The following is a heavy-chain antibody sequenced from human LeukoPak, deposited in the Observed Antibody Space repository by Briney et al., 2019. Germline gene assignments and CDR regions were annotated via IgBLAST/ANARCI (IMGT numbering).Heavy chain of an antibody. CDR3: ARVYYGSGSLHYYYYYMDV. J-gene: IGHJ6*03. D-gene: IGHD3-10*01. V-gene: IGHV3-53*01. Sequence: GRSLRLSCAASGFTVSSNYMTWVRQAPGKGLQWVSVIHKNAITYYADTVKGRFTISRDNSKNTLYLQMNSLRAEDTAVYYCARVYYGSGSLHYYYYYMDVWGKGTTVTISS. CDR1: GFTVSSNY. CDR2: IHKNAIT.